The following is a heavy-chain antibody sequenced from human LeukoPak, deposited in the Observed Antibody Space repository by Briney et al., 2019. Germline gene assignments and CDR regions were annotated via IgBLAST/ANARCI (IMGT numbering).Heavy chain of an antibody. J-gene: IGHJ3*02. Sequence: ASVKVSCKASGYTFTSYYMHWVRQAPGQGLEWMGIIDPSGGSTSYAQKFQGRVTMTRDTSTSTVYMELSSLRSEDTAVYYCARAAESNAFDIWGQGTMVTVSS. CDR1: GYTFTSYY. CDR2: IDPSGGST. V-gene: IGHV1-46*01. CDR3: ARAAESNAFDI.